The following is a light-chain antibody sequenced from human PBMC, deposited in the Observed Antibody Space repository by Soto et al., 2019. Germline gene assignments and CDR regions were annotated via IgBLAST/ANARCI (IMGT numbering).Light chain of an antibody. J-gene: IGLJ1*01. CDR3: SSYAGGNNHV. CDR1: SSDVGGYNF. Sequence: QSAVTQPPSASGSPGQSVTISCTGTSSDVGGYNFVSWYQQHPGKAPKLIIYEVNERPSGVPDRFSDSKSGNTASLTVSGLQAEDEADYFCSSYAGGNNHVFGTGTKLTVL. V-gene: IGLV2-8*01. CDR2: EVN.